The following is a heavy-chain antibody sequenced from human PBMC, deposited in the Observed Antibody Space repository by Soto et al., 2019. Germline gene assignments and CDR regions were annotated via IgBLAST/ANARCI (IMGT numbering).Heavy chain of an antibody. V-gene: IGHV4-34*01. CDR2: INHSGST. J-gene: IGHJ5*02. CDR1: GGSFSGYY. D-gene: IGHD3-10*01. Sequence: TSETLSLTCAVYGGSFSGYYWSWIRQPPGKGLEWIGEINHSGSTNYNPSLKSRVTISVDTSKNQFSLKLSSVTAADTAVYYCARGPKQYYYGSGSRYNWFDPWGQGTLVTVSS. CDR3: ARGPKQYYYGSGSRYNWFDP.